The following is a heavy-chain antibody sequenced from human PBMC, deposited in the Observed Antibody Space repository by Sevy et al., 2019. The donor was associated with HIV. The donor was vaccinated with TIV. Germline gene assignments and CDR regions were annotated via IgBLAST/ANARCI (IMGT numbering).Heavy chain of an antibody. CDR2: IRNKADSYTT. CDR1: GFTFSDHY. V-gene: IGHV3-72*01. J-gene: IGHJ4*02. Sequence: GGSLRLSCAASGFTFSDHYMEWVRQAPGKGLEWVGRIRNKADSYTTEYAASVKGRFTISRDDSKNSLYLLMNGLKTEDTAVYYCATHAGIAAAGRVFDYWGQGPLVTVSS. D-gene: IGHD6-13*01. CDR3: ATHAGIAAAGRVFDY.